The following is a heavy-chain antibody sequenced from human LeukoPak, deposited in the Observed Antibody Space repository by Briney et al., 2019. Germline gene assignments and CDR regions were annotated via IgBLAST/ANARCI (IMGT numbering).Heavy chain of an antibody. V-gene: IGHV3-23*01. Sequence: PGRTLRLSCAASGFTFSSYAMSWVRQAAGKGLEWVSAISGSGGSTYYADSVKGRFTISRDNSKNTLYLQMNSLRAEDTAVYYCAKGYCSSTSCSHYYYYYYMDVWGKGTTVTVSS. CDR1: GFTFSSYA. D-gene: IGHD2-2*01. J-gene: IGHJ6*03. CDR3: AKGYCSSTSCSHYYYYYYMDV. CDR2: ISGSGGST.